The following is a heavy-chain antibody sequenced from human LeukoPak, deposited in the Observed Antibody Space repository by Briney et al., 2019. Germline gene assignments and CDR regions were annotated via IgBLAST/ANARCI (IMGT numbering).Heavy chain of an antibody. CDR2: INQRRSL. CDR3: ARHGWHSWYFDL. J-gene: IGHJ2*01. D-gene: IGHD6-19*01. V-gene: IGHV4-34*01. CDR1: GGSISSYY. Sequence: SETLSLTCTVSGGSISSYYWSWIRQPPGKGLEWIGEINQRRSLKYNPSLESRVTISVDTSKNQFSLKLSSVTAADTAVFYCARHGWHSWYFDLWGRGTLVTVSS.